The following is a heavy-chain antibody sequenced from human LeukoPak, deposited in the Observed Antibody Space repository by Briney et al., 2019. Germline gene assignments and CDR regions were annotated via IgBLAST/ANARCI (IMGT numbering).Heavy chain of an antibody. CDR2: INNGGSST. J-gene: IGHJ4*02. D-gene: IGHD6-6*01. CDR3: AKDAEYSSSPH. Sequence: PGGSLRLSCAASGFTFSTYWMHWVRQAPGKGLVWVSRINNGGSSTSYADSVKGRFTISRDNAKNTLYLQMNSLRAEDTAVYYCAKDAEYSSSPHWGQGTLVTVSS. V-gene: IGHV3-74*01. CDR1: GFTFSTYW.